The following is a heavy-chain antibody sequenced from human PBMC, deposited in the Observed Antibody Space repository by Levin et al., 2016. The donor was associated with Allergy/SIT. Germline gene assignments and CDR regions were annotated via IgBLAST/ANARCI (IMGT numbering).Heavy chain of an antibody. CDR1: GFSLSTTGVA. CDR3: AHSIGPIVAAAGPTFDY. V-gene: IGHV2-5*01. CDR2: IYWNDDK. J-gene: IGHJ4*02. Sequence: SGPTLVKPTQTLTLTCSFSGFSLSTTGVAVVWVRQPPGKALEWLALIYWNDDKRYSPSLKSRLTITKDTSKNQVVLTMTNMDPVDTATYYCAHSIGPIVAAAGPTFDYWGQGTLVTVSS. D-gene: IGHD6-13*01.